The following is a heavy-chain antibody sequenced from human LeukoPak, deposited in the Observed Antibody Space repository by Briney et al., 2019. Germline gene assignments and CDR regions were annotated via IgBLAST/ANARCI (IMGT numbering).Heavy chain of an antibody. Sequence: PGGSPRLSCAASGFTFSSYGMHWVRQAPGKGLEWVAFIRYDGSNKYYADSVKGRFTISRDNSKNTLYLQMNSLRAEDTAVYYCAKDRDRYSSSPNWFDPWGQGTLVTVSS. CDR3: AKDRDRYSSSPNWFDP. D-gene: IGHD6-6*01. CDR2: IRYDGSNK. V-gene: IGHV3-30*02. J-gene: IGHJ5*02. CDR1: GFTFSSYG.